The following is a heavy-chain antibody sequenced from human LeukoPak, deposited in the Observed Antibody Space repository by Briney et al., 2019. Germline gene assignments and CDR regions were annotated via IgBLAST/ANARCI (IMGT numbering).Heavy chain of an antibody. CDR1: GYSFTSYW. CDR2: IYPGDSDT. V-gene: IGHV5-51*01. Sequence: GESLKISCKGSGYSFTSYWIGWVRQMPGKGLEWMGIIYPGDSDTRYSPSFQGQVTISADKSIGTAYLQWSSLKASDTAMYYCARLRRVESAGGWFDPWGQGTLVTVSS. D-gene: IGHD5-24*01. J-gene: IGHJ5*02. CDR3: ARLRRVESAGGWFDP.